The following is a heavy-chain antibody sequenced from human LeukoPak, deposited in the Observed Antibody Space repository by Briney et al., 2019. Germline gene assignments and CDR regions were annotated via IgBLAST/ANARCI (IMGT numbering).Heavy chain of an antibody. D-gene: IGHD5-18*01. Sequence: PGGSLRLSCAASGFTFSSYSMNWVRLAPGKGLEWVSSISSSSSYIYYADSVKGRFTISRDNAKNSLYLQMNSLRAEDTAVYYCARDLGYSYGYYYYYGMDVWGQGTTVTVSS. CDR2: ISSSSSYI. V-gene: IGHV3-21*01. CDR1: GFTFSSYS. CDR3: ARDLGYSYGYYYYYGMDV. J-gene: IGHJ6*02.